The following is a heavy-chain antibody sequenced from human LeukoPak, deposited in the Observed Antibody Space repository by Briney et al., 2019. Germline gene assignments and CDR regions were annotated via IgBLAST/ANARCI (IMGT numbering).Heavy chain of an antibody. CDR2: IKSKTDGGTT. CDR3: ARETGIAAAGDFDY. D-gene: IGHD6-13*01. Sequence: GGSLRLSCAASGFTFSNAWMSWVRQAPGKGLEWVGRIKSKTDGGTTDYAAPVKGRFTISRDDSKNTLYLQMNSLKTEDTAVYYCARETGIAAAGDFDYWGQGTLVTVSS. CDR1: GFTFSNAW. J-gene: IGHJ4*02. V-gene: IGHV3-15*01.